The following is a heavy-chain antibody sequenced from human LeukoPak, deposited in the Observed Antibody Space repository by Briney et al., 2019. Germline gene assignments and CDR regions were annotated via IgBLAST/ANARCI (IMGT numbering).Heavy chain of an antibody. CDR2: ITLYSDTT. J-gene: IGHJ4*02. D-gene: IGHD2-2*01. V-gene: IGHV4-30-4*01. Sequence: PSQTLSLTCSVFGGSISSGDHYWTWIRQPPGGGLEWMGFITLYSDTTSYNPSLKSRLMISIDTSKNQFSLTLTSVTAADTAVYFCARGFGYDFADYWGQGILVTVSS. CDR3: ARGFGYDFADY. CDR1: GGSISSGDHY.